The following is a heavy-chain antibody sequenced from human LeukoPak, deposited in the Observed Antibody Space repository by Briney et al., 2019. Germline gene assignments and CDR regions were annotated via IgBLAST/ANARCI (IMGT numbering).Heavy chain of an antibody. Sequence: GRSLRLSCAASGFTFSSYGMHWVRQAPGKGLERVAVIWYDGSNKYYADSVKGRFTISRDNSKNTLYLQMNSLRAEDTAVYYCARDSAAHYYFDYWGQGTLVTVSS. D-gene: IGHD1-26*01. V-gene: IGHV3-33*01. CDR2: IWYDGSNK. CDR3: ARDSAAHYYFDY. CDR1: GFTFSSYG. J-gene: IGHJ4*02.